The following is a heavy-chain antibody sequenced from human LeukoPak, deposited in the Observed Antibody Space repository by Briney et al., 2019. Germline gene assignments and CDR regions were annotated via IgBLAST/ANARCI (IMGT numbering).Heavy chain of an antibody. CDR1: GGSFSGYY. Sequence: PSETLSLTCAVYGGSFSGYYWSWIRQPPGKGLEWIGEINHSGSTNYNPSLKSRVTISVDTSKNQFSLKLSSVTAADTAVYYCGRFRWVKANHDYLGQGTPGTGSS. V-gene: IGHV4-34*01. CDR3: GRFRWVKANHDY. J-gene: IGHJ4*01. CDR2: INHSGST. D-gene: IGHD1-14*01.